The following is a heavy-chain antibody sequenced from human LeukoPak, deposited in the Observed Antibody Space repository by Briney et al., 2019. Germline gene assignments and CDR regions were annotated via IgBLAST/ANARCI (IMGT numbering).Heavy chain of an antibody. V-gene: IGHV5-10-1*01. CDR3: ARHRRGYSYGYDS. J-gene: IGHJ4*02. CDR2: IDPSDSYT. Sequence: RGESLKISCKGSGYSFTSYWISWVRQMPGKGLEWMGRIDPSDSYTNYSPSFQGHVTISADKSISTAYLQWSSLKASDTAMYYCARHRRGYSYGYDSWGQGTLVTVSS. D-gene: IGHD5-18*01. CDR1: GYSFTSYW.